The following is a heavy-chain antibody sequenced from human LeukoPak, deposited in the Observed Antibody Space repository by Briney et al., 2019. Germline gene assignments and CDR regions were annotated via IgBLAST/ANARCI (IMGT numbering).Heavy chain of an antibody. CDR1: GYTFTSYG. CDR3: ARVEVDYYYMDV. CDR2: ISAYNGNT. J-gene: IGHJ6*03. Sequence: ASVKVSCKASGYTFTSYGIIWVRQAPGQGLEWMGWISAYNGNTNYAQNLQGRVTMTTDTSTSTAYMELRSLRSDDTAVYYCARVEVDYYYMDVWGKGTTVTVSS. V-gene: IGHV1-18*01. D-gene: IGHD1-26*01.